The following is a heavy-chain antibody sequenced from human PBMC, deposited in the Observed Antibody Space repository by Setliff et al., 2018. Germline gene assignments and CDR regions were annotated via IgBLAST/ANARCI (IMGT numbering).Heavy chain of an antibody. J-gene: IGHJ4*02. V-gene: IGHV1-8*02. CDR1: GYTFTNYD. CDR2: INPNSGNT. D-gene: IGHD3-3*01. Sequence: GASVKVSCKASGYTFTNYDINWVRQATGQGLEWMGWINPNSGNTGYAQNFQGRVTMTRNTSISTAYMELSSLRFEETAVYYCARGPRHNFWSGYYLVAVNYWGQGTLVTV. CDR3: ARGPRHNFWSGYYLVAVNY.